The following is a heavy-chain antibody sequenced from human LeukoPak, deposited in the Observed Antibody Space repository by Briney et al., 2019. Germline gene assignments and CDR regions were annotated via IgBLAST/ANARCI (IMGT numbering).Heavy chain of an antibody. Sequence: GGSLRLSCAASGFTFNSYEMIWVRQAPGKGLEWVSSISGSGRTIYIADSVKGRFNISRDSAKNSLYLHMNTLRVEDTALYYCARGGGSITMTHWGQGTLVTVSS. D-gene: IGHD3-22*01. J-gene: IGHJ4*02. CDR2: ISGSGRTI. CDR1: GFTFNSYE. V-gene: IGHV3-48*03. CDR3: ARGGGSITMTH.